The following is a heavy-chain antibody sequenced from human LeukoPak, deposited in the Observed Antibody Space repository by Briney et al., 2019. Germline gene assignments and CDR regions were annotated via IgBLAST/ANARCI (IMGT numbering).Heavy chain of an antibody. Sequence: EASVKVSCKASGYTFTSHGISWVRQAPGQGLEWMGWISVYNGHTNYAQKLQGRVTMTTDTSRSTAYMELRSLRFDDTAVYYCARDYAAGWELPLNWFDPWGQGTLVTVSS. D-gene: IGHD1-26*01. CDR1: GYTFTSHG. CDR2: ISVYNGHT. J-gene: IGHJ5*02. V-gene: IGHV1-18*01. CDR3: ARDYAAGWELPLNWFDP.